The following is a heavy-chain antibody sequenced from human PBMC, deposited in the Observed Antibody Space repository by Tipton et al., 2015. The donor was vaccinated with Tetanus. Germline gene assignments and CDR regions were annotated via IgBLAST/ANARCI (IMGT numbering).Heavy chain of an antibody. CDR3: AREVPAAGHFDS. CDR1: GGSISSSYYY. Sequence: TLSLTCTVSGGSISSSYYYWNWIRQPPGKGLEWIGYVYYNGNTHYNPALKSRVTISVDTSKNQFSLKLSSVTAADTAIYYCAREVPAAGHFDSWGQGTLVTVSS. V-gene: IGHV4-61*01. J-gene: IGHJ4*02. CDR2: VYYNGNT. D-gene: IGHD2-2*01.